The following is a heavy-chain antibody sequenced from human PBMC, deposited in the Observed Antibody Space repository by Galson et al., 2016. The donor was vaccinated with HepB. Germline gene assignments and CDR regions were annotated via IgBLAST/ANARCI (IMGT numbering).Heavy chain of an antibody. CDR3: ASRGYKKGEPEDFQDYYMDV. V-gene: IGHV1-2*02. CDR2: INPNSGGT. D-gene: IGHD3-10*01. CDR1: GYSFTGYY. Sequence: SVKVSCKASGYSFTGYYMNWVRQAPGQGLEWMGWINPNSGGTNYAQNFQGRVTLTRDTSINTAYMELRRLRSDDTAVYYCASRGYKKGEPEDFQDYYMDVWGKGTTVIVSS. J-gene: IGHJ6*03.